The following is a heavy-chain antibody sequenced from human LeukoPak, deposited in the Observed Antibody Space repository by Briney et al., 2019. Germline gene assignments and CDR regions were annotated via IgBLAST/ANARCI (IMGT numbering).Heavy chain of an antibody. CDR2: ISAYNGNT. CDR3: ARDYLPQVYDSSGYRDYYYYMDV. CDR1: GYTFTGYG. J-gene: IGHJ6*03. V-gene: IGHV1-18*01. Sequence: GASVKVSCKASGYTFTGYGISWVRQAPGQGLEWMGWISAYNGNTNYAQKLQGRVTMTTDTSTSTAYMELRSLRSDDTAVYYCARDYLPQVYDSSGYRDYYYYMDVWGKGTTVTVSS. D-gene: IGHD3-22*01.